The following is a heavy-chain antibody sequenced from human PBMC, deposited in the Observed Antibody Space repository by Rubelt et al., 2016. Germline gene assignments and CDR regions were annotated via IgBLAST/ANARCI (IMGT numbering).Heavy chain of an antibody. CDR2: SRSKANSYTT. D-gene: IGHD5-12*01. CDR3: ARVFGGYVIGYCFDY. J-gene: IGHJ4*02. V-gene: IGHV3-72*01. CDR1: GFTFRNYA. Sequence: GGRLVQPGGSLRLSCAASGFTFRNYAMTWVRQASGKGLEWVGRSRSKANSYTTEYAASVKGRFTISRDDSKNSLYLQMNSLKTEDTAVYYCARVFGGYVIGYCFDYWGQGTLVTVSS.